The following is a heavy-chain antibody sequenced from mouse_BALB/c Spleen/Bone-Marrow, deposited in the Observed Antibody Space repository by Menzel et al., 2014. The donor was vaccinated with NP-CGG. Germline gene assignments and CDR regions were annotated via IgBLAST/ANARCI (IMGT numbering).Heavy chain of an antibody. D-gene: IGHD2-4*01. CDR3: ARGYYDYPAWFAY. J-gene: IGHJ3*01. CDR2: INPDSSTI. V-gene: IGHV4-1*02. Sequence: EVKLVESGGGLVQPGGSLKLSCAASGFDFSRYWESWVRQAPGKGLEWIGEINPDSSTINYTPTLKDKFIISRDNAKNTLFLQMSKVRSEDTALYYCARGYYDYPAWFAYWGQGTLVTVSA. CDR1: GFDFSRYW.